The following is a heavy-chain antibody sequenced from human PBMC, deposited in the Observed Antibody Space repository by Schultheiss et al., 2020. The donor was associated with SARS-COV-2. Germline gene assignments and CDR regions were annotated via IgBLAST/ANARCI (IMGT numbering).Heavy chain of an antibody. CDR2: INHSGST. J-gene: IGHJ4*02. D-gene: IGHD6-13*01. CDR1: GGSFSGYY. CDR3: ARGRLAAAGLDY. V-gene: IGHV4-34*01. Sequence: SETLSLTCAVYGGSFSGYYWSWIRQPPGKGLEWIGEINHSGSTNYNPSLKSRVTISVDTSKNQFSLTLTSVTAADTAVYYCARGRLAAAGLDYWGQGTLVTVSS.